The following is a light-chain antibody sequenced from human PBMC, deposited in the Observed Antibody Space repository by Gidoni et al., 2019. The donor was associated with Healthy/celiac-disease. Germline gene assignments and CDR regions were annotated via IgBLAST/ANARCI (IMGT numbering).Light chain of an antibody. CDR3: LQHNTYPPCT. Sequence: IQMIKSPSSRSASVGDRVTITCRASQGVRDDVSWYQQIPGRAPKRLIYATSTLHSGVQSRFSGSGFRTEFTITISRLQHEDFAIYYCLQHNTYPPCTFXXXTKLEIK. CDR2: ATS. V-gene: IGKV1-17*01. J-gene: IGKJ2*02. CDR1: QGVRDD.